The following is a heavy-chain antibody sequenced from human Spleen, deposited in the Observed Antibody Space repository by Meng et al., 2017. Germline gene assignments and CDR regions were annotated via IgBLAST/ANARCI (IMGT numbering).Heavy chain of an antibody. CDR3: ARTLLAAAGRGFYFDF. D-gene: IGHD6-13*01. Sequence: SETLSLTCTVSGASVSSGSYYWSWIRQPAGKGLEWIGRVLASGSTNFNPSLKSRVTISVDKSKNHLSLELNSVTAADTAVYYCARTLLAAAGRGFYFDFWGQGMVVTVSS. CDR1: GASVSSGSYY. J-gene: IGHJ4*02. V-gene: IGHV4-61*02. CDR2: VLASGST.